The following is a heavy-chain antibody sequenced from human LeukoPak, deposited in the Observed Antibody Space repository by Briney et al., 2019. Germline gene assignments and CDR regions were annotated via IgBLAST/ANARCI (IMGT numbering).Heavy chain of an antibody. J-gene: IGHJ4*02. CDR3: ARGITYYDILTGPTLYYFDY. Sequence: ASVKVSCKASGYTFTSYGISWVRQAPGQGLEWMGWISAYNGNTNYAQKFQGRVTMTRNTSISTAYMELSSLRSEDTAVYYCARGITYYDILTGPTLYYFDYWGQGTLVTVSS. D-gene: IGHD3-9*01. CDR2: ISAYNGNT. V-gene: IGHV1-18*01. CDR1: GYTFTSYG.